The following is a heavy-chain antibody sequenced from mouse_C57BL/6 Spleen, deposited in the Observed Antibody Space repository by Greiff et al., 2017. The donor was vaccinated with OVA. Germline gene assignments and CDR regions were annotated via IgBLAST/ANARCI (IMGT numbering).Heavy chain of an antibody. CDR2: IYLGSGST. J-gene: IGHJ4*01. V-gene: IGHV1-55*01. Sequence: QVQLKQPGAELVKPGASVKMSCKASGYTFTSYWITWVKQRPGQGLEWIGDIYLGSGSTNYNEKFKSQATLTVDTSSSTAYMQLSSLTTEDSAVYCCARDPYAMDYWGQGTSVTVSS. CDR1: GYTFTSYW. CDR3: ARDPYAMDY.